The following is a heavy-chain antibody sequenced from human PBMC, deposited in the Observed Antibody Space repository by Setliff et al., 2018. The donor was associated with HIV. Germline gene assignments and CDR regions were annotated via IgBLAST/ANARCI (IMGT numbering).Heavy chain of an antibody. CDR1: SESFGGYY. CDR2: IDHGGST. CDR3: ARGRYSGNYRFDF. V-gene: IGHV4-34*01. J-gene: IGHJ4*02. Sequence: SETLSLTCAVYSESFGGYYWTWIRQPPGKGPEWIGEIDHGGSTNFNPSLKSRVTISIDTSKNQFSLKMRSVTAADTAVYYCARGRYSGNYRFDFWGRGNMVTVSS. D-gene: IGHD1-26*01.